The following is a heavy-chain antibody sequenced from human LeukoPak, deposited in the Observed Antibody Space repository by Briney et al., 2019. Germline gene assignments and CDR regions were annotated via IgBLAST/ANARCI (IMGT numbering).Heavy chain of an antibody. Sequence: GGSLRLSCAASGFPFSSYAMSWFRQTPGKWLEWVSSIIASGGTTYYADSVKGRFTISRDNSKNTVYLQMNTLRAEDTAVYYCAKGEGYSYGYSVYWGQGTLVTVSS. J-gene: IGHJ4*02. CDR1: GFPFSSYA. CDR2: IIASGGTT. D-gene: IGHD5-18*01. V-gene: IGHV3-23*01. CDR3: AKGEGYSYGYSVY.